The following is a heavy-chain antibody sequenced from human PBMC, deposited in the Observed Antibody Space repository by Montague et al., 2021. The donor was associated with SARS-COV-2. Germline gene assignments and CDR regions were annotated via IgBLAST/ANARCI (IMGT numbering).Heavy chain of an antibody. J-gene: IGHJ5*02. CDR1: GESISGFY. V-gene: IGHV4-4*07. CDR3: ARSMIRGGLNWFDP. CDR2: IYASGGT. Sequence: SETLSLTYTVSGESISGFYWNWIRQPAGKGLEWIGRIYASGGTNSNPSLKSRVTMSVDTSKNEFSLKLSSVTAADTAIYFCARSMIRGGLNWFDPWGQGTLVAVSS. D-gene: IGHD3-10*01.